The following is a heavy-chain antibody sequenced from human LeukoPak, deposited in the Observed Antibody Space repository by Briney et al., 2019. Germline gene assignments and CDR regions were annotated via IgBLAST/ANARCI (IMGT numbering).Heavy chain of an antibody. CDR1: GYTFTGYY. CDR2: INPNSGDT. Sequence: GASVKVSCKASGYTFTGYYMHWVRQAPGQGLEWMGRINPNSGDTNYAQKFQGRVTITRDTSISTAYMELSRLRSDDTAVYYCAGDKGRDGYTAFDYWGQGTLVTVSS. V-gene: IGHV1-2*06. D-gene: IGHD5-24*01. CDR3: AGDKGRDGYTAFDY. J-gene: IGHJ4*02.